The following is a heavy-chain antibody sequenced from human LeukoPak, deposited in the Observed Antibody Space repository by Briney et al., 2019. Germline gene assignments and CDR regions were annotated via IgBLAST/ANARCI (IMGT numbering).Heavy chain of an antibody. J-gene: IGHJ6*02. CDR2: IWYDGSNK. CDR3: SRDFRPDYYYYGMDV. CDR1: GFTFSSYG. Sequence: GSPLRLSCAASGFTFSSYGMHWLRQAPGKGLEWVAVIWYDGSNKYYADSVKGRFTISRDNSKNTLYLQMNSLRAEDTAVYYCSRDFRPDYYYYGMDVWGQGTTVTVSS. V-gene: IGHV3-33*01.